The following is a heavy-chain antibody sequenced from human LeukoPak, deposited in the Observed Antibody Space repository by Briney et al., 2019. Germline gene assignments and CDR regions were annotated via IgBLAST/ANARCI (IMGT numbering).Heavy chain of an antibody. V-gene: IGHV4-39*01. CDR2: IHYSGST. Sequence: PSETLSLTCTVSGGSISSHSYYWGWVRQPPGKGLERIASIHYSGSTYYNPSLKSRVTIFVDTSKNQFSLKLSSVTAADTALYYCARHNDDRWDWGQGTLVTVSS. CDR3: ARHNDDRWD. D-gene: IGHD3-22*01. J-gene: IGHJ4*02. CDR1: GGSISSHSYY.